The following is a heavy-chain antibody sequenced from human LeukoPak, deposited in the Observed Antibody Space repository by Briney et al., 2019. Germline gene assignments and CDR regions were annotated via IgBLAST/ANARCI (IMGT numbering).Heavy chain of an antibody. CDR1: GILFSDTY. V-gene: IGHV3-72*01. CDR2: SSDKANGYTT. D-gene: IGHD5-18*01. Sequence: GGSLRLSCAASGILFSDTYLDWVRQAPGKGLEWVGRSSDKANGYTTKYAASVRDRFTISRDDSKNSLYLQMKSLKIEDTAVYYCARSGDSYGPNWFDAWGQGTLVTVSS. CDR3: ARSGDSYGPNWFDA. J-gene: IGHJ5*02.